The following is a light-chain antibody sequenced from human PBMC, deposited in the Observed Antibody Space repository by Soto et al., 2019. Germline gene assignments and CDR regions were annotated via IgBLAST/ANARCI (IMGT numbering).Light chain of an antibody. CDR2: ATS. J-gene: IGKJ3*01. V-gene: IGKV3-20*01. CDR1: QTVSNTY. CDR3: QQYVISPFT. Sequence: EIVLTQSPGTLSLSPGERAALSCRASQTVSNTYFAWFQQRPGQAPRLLISATSSRAAGIPDRFSGSGSGTEFTLTISRLEPEDFAVYYCQQYVISPFTFGPGTKVEIK.